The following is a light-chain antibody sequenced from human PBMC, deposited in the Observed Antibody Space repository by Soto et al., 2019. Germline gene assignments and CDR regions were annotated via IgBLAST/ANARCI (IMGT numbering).Light chain of an antibody. CDR1: QSVSSN. CDR3: KQYNNWPCT. Sequence: EIVMTQSPATLSVSPGERATLSCRASQSVSSNLAWYQQKPGQAPRLIIYGASTRATGIPARFSGSGSGTEFTLTISSLQSEDFAVYYCKQYNNWPCTFGPGTKVDIK. V-gene: IGKV3-15*01. CDR2: GAS. J-gene: IGKJ3*01.